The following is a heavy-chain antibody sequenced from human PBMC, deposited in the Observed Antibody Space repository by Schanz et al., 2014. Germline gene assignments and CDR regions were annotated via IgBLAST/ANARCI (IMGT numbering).Heavy chain of an antibody. CDR2: ISSSSIYT. J-gene: IGHJ4*02. Sequence: QVQLVESGGTLVKPGGSLRLSCVVSGFTFSDYYMSWIRQAPGKGLEWVSYISSSSIYTNYADSVKGRFTISRDNAKNSLYLQMNSLRAEDTAVYYCARDDGGGYNQIDYWGQGALVTVSS. V-gene: IGHV3-11*06. D-gene: IGHD5-12*01. CDR3: ARDDGGGYNQIDY. CDR1: GFTFSDYY.